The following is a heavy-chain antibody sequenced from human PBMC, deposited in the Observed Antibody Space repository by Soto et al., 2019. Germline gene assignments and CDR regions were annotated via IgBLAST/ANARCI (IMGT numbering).Heavy chain of an antibody. D-gene: IGHD1-26*01. Sequence: EVQLVESGGGLVKPGGSLRLSCAASGFTFSSYSMNWVSQAPGKGLEWVSSISSSSSYIYYADSVKGRFTISRDNAKNSLYLQMNSLRAEDTAVYYCARYPPGKGSHPSSRRSYYYMDVWGKGTTVTVSS. CDR1: GFTFSSYS. J-gene: IGHJ6*03. V-gene: IGHV3-21*01. CDR2: ISSSSSYI. CDR3: ARYPPGKGSHPSSRRSYYYMDV.